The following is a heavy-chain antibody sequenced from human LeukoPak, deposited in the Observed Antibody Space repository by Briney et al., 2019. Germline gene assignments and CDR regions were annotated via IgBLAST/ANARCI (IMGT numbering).Heavy chain of an antibody. Sequence: SETLSLTCTVSGGSISSSSYYWGWIRQPPGKGLEWIGSIYYSGSTYYNPSLKSRVTISVDTSKNQFSLKLSSVTAADTAVYYCARAGKRGVVPAAREGRYNWFDPWGQGTLVTVSS. CDR1: GGSISSSSYY. CDR2: IYYSGST. V-gene: IGHV4-39*01. J-gene: IGHJ5*02. D-gene: IGHD2-2*01. CDR3: ARAGKRGVVPAAREGRYNWFDP.